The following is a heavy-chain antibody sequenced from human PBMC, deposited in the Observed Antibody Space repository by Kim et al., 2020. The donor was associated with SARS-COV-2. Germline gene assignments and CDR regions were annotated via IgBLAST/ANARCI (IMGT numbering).Heavy chain of an antibody. CDR1: GGSISSYY. V-gene: IGHV4-59*01. CDR2: IYYSGST. D-gene: IGHD2-15*01. Sequence: SETLSLTCTVSGGSISSYYWSWIRQPPGKGLEWIGYIYYSGSTNYNPSLKSRVTISVDTSKNQFSLKLGSVTAADTAVYYCARLNVLYCSGGSCYSGRINYYYGMDVWGQGTTVTVSS. J-gene: IGHJ6*02. CDR3: ARLNVLYCSGGSCYSGRINYYYGMDV.